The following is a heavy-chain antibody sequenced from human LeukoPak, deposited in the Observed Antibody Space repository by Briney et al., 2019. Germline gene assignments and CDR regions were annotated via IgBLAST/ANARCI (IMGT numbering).Heavy chain of an antibody. J-gene: IGHJ4*02. Sequence: PGGSLRLSCTASGFTFGDYAMSWVRQAPGNGLEWVGFIRSKAYGGTTEYAASVKGRFTISRDDSKSIAYLQMNSLKTEDTAVYYCTRDRRGKSQVIDYWGQGTLVNVSS. V-gene: IGHV3-49*04. CDR1: GFTFGDYA. D-gene: IGHD3-16*01. CDR3: TRDRRGKSQVIDY. CDR2: IRSKAYGGTT.